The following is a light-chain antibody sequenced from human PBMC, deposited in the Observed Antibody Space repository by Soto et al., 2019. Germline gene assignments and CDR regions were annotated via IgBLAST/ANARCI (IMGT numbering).Light chain of an antibody. CDR3: QQYCSSPPYS. J-gene: IGKJ2*03. Sequence: EVVLTQSPGTLSLSPGERATLSCRASQSVSSSYLAWYQQKPGQAPRLLIYCASGRATGIPDRFSGSGSGTDFSHTISRLEPEDSAVYYCQQYCSSPPYSFGQGTKLEIK. V-gene: IGKV3-20*01. CDR2: CAS. CDR1: QSVSSSY.